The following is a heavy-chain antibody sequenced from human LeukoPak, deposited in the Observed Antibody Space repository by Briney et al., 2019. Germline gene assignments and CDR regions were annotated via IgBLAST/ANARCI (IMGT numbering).Heavy chain of an antibody. D-gene: IGHD6-19*01. J-gene: IGHJ4*02. CDR1: GFTFSSYA. V-gene: IGHV3-30-3*01. CDR2: ISYDGSNK. CDR3: ARGNSSGWSYFDY. Sequence: GGSLRLSCAASGFTFSSYAMHWVRQAPGKGLEWVAVISYDGSNKYYADSVKGRFTISRDNSKNTLYLQMNSLRAEDTAVYYCARGNSSGWSYFDYWGQGTLVTVSS.